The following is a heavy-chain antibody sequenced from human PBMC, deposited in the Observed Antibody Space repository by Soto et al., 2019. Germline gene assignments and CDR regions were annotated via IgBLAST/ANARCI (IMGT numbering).Heavy chain of an antibody. J-gene: IGHJ6*02. CDR2: IYPGDSDT. V-gene: IGHV5-51*01. D-gene: IGHD2-2*01. Sequence: GESQKISCKGSGYSFISYWIGWVRQMPGKGLEWMGIIYPGDSDTRYSPSFQGQVTISADKSISTAYLQWSSLKASDTAMYYCARLEDIVVVPAAMSHYGMDVWGQGTTVTVS. CDR1: GYSFISYW. CDR3: ARLEDIVVVPAAMSHYGMDV.